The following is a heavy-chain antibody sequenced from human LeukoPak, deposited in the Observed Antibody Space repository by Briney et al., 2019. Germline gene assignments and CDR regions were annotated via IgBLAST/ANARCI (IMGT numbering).Heavy chain of an antibody. CDR3: ARLTAMVGHFDY. J-gene: IGHJ4*02. CDR1: GGSISSYY. V-gene: IGHV4-59*08. Sequence: SETLSLTCTVSGGSISSYYWSWIRRPPGKGLEWIGYIYYSGSTNYNPSLKSRVTISVDTSKNQFSLKLSSVTAADTAVYYCARLTAMVGHFDYWGQGTLVTVSS. D-gene: IGHD5-18*01. CDR2: IYYSGST.